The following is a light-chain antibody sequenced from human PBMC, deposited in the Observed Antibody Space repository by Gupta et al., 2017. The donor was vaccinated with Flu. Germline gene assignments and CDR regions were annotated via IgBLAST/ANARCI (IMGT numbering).Light chain of an antibody. CDR2: EVS. CDR1: SSDVGSYNN. Sequence: QSALTQPASVSGSPGQSITISCTGTSSDVGSYNNVSWYLQHPGKAPKLMIYEVSNRPSGVSNRFAGSKSGNTAYRTISGLQAEDEADYYCSSYTSNTALYAFGTGTKVTVL. CDR3: SSYTSNTALYA. V-gene: IGLV2-14*01. J-gene: IGLJ1*01.